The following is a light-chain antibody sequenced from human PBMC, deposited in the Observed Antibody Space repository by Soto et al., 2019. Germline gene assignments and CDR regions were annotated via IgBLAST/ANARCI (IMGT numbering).Light chain of an antibody. Sequence: EIVLTQSPGTLSLSPGERATLSCRASQSISSRNLAWYQQKPGQAPRLLIYGTSSRATGIPDRFSGSGSGTDFTLTISRLEPEDFAVYYCQQYGSSSWTFGQGTKVDIK. CDR3: QQYGSSSWT. CDR2: GTS. J-gene: IGKJ1*01. V-gene: IGKV3-20*01. CDR1: QSISSRN.